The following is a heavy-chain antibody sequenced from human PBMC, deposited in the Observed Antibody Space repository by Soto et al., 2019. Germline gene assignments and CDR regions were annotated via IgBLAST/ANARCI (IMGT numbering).Heavy chain of an antibody. CDR2: IYYSGST. CDR3: ARDKRGGGEFDY. D-gene: IGHD3-16*01. Sequence: QVQLQESGPGLVKPSQTLSLTCTVSGGSISSGGYYWSWIRQHPGKGLEWIGYIYYSGSTYYNPSLKSRVTIAVDTSKNQFSLKLSSVTAADTAVYYCARDKRGGGEFDYWGQGTLVTVSS. CDR1: GGSISSGGYY. V-gene: IGHV4-31*03. J-gene: IGHJ4*02.